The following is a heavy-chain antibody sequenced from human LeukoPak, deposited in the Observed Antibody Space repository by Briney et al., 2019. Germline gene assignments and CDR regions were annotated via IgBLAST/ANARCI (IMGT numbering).Heavy chain of an antibody. Sequence: GGSLRLSCAASGVTFSSDAMHWVRQAPGKGLERGAVISYDGSNKYYADSVKGRFTISRDNSKNTLYLQMNSLRAEDTAVYSGARGPTSYYYGSGSYHYWGQGTLVTVSS. CDR3: ARGPTSYYYGSGSYHY. J-gene: IGHJ4*02. CDR1: GVTFSSDA. D-gene: IGHD3-10*01. V-gene: IGHV3-30*01. CDR2: ISYDGSNK.